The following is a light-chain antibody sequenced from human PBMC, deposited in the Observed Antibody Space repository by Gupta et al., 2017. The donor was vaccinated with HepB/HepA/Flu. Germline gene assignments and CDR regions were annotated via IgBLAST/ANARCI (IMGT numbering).Light chain of an antibody. J-gene: IGLJ3*02. CDR3: CSYAGSYTWV. CDR1: SSDVGGYNF. V-gene: IGLV2-11*01. Sequence: VSXXXXXSXXXSCXXTSSDVGGYNFVSWYRQDSGKAPKLIMYDVTGRPSGVPDRFSGSKSGNTASLTISRLRPEDESDYYCCSYAGSYTWVFGGGTKVTVL. CDR2: DVT.